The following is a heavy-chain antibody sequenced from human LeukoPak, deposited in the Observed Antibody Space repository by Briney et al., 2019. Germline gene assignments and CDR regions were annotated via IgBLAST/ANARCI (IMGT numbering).Heavy chain of an antibody. CDR1: GFTFSSYA. Sequence: PGGSLSLSCAASGFTFSSYAMSCVRHAPGKGLEWVSAICRSGGSTYYADSVKGQFTISRDNSKNTLYLQRNSLRAEDTAVYYCASSLRYYFDYWDQGTLVTVSS. CDR2: ICRSGGST. CDR3: ASSLRYYFDY. J-gene: IGHJ4*02. V-gene: IGHV3-23*01.